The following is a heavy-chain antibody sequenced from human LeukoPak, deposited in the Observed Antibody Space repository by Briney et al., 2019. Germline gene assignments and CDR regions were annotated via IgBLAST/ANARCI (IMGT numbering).Heavy chain of an antibody. J-gene: IGHJ4*02. CDR1: GFSFSNYA. CDR3: AKWARYCTNGVCYYFDY. CDR2: ISGSGTT. V-gene: IGHV3-23*01. D-gene: IGHD2-8*01. Sequence: GGSLRLSCAASGFSFSNYAMTWVRQAPGTGLEWVSAISGSGTTYYADSVMGRFTISRDNSKNILYLQMNSLRAEDTAVYYCAKWARYCTNGVCYYFDYWGQGTLVTVSS.